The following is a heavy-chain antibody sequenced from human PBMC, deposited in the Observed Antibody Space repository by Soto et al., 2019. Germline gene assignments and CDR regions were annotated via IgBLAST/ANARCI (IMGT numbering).Heavy chain of an antibody. CDR2: ISGSGGST. J-gene: IGHJ6*03. D-gene: IGHD4-17*01. CDR3: AKGAGGYGDYDWYYYYYMDV. Sequence: EVQLLESGGGLVQPGGSLRLSCAASGFTFSSYAMSWVRQAPGKGLEWVSAISGSGGSTYYADSVKGRFTISRDNSQNTLYLQMNSLRAEDTAVYYCAKGAGGYGDYDWYYYYYMDVWGKGTTVTVSS. CDR1: GFTFSSYA. V-gene: IGHV3-23*01.